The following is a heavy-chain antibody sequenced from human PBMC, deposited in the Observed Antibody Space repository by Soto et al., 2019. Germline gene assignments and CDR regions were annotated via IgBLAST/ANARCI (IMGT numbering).Heavy chain of an antibody. CDR2: ISYDGTNK. CDR3: ARDPKTSGGQHWAFNYFDS. CDR1: GFSFSISP. J-gene: IGHJ4*02. D-gene: IGHD7-27*01. Sequence: QVQLVESGGGVVQPGRSLRLSCAASGFSFSISPMHWVRQAPGEGPEWVALISYDGTNKFYAVSVKGRFTISRDNSKSTLYLQVDSLRPEDAAVYYCARDPKTSGGQHWAFNYFDSWGQGTLVTVSS. V-gene: IGHV3-30-3*01.